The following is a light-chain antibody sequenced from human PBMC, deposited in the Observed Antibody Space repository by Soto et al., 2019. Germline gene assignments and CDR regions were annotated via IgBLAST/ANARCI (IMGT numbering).Light chain of an antibody. V-gene: IGKV1-5*03. J-gene: IGKJ1*01. Sequence: DIQMTQSPSALSASIGDRVTITCRASQSITPWLAWYQQKPGKVPKLLIYQASSLESGVPLRFSGSASGTEFTLTITSLQTDASAPYYCQHYNRYSATFGQGTKVDIK. CDR1: QSITPW. CDR3: QHYNRYSAT. CDR2: QAS.